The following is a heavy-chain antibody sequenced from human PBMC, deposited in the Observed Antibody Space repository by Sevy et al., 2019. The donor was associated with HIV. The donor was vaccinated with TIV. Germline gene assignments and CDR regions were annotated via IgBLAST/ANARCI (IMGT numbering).Heavy chain of an antibody. CDR3: AKDQGRVAAAGTYNWFDP. J-gene: IGHJ5*02. D-gene: IGHD6-13*01. Sequence: GGSLRLSCAASGFTFSSYAMSWVRQAPGKRLEWVSAISGSGGSTYYADSVKGRFTISRDNSKNTLYLQMNSLRAEDTAVYYCAKDQGRVAAAGTYNWFDPWGQGTLVTVSS. CDR1: GFTFSSYA. CDR2: ISGSGGST. V-gene: IGHV3-23*01.